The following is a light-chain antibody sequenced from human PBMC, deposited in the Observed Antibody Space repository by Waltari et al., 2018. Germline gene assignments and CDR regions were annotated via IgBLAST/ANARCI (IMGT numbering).Light chain of an antibody. CDR1: FSHIESNT. Sequence: QSVLTQPPSASGTPGQRVAIPCSGSFSHIESNTVNWYQQLPGTAPKLPIYSDNPRPSGVPDRFSGSNSGTSASLAISGLQSEDEADYYCAAWDDSLNGIVFGGGTKLTVL. CDR2: SDN. CDR3: AAWDDSLNGIV. J-gene: IGLJ2*01. V-gene: IGLV1-44*01.